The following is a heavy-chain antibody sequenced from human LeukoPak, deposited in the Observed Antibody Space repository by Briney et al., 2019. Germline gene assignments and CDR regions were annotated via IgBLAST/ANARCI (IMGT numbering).Heavy chain of an antibody. V-gene: IGHV3-74*01. J-gene: IGHJ4*02. CDR2: INSDGSST. Sequence: GGSLRLSCAASDFAFSTYWMHWVRQAPGQGLVWVSRINSDGSSTAYADSVKGRFTISRDNAKNTLYLQMNSLRAEDTAVYYCARDRSGPDYWGQGTLVTVSS. CDR1: DFAFSTYW. CDR3: ARDRSGPDY.